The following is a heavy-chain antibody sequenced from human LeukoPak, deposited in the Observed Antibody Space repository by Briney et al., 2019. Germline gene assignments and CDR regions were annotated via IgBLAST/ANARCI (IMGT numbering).Heavy chain of an antibody. CDR3: ARDLPRIDGMDV. Sequence: PSETLSLTCTVSGGSISSYYWSWIRQPPGKGLEWIGYIYYSGSTNYNPSLKSRVTISVDTSKNQFSLKLSSVTAADTAVYYCARDLPRIDGMDVWGQGTTVTVSS. CDR2: IYYSGST. J-gene: IGHJ6*02. V-gene: IGHV4-59*12. CDR1: GGSISSYY. D-gene: IGHD3-16*02.